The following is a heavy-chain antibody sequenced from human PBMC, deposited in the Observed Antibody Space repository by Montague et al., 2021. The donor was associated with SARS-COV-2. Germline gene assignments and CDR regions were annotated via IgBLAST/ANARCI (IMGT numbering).Heavy chain of an antibody. J-gene: IGHJ6*03. CDR2: ISYSGRT. Sequence: SETLSLTCTVSGGSVSSSPYYWGWIRQPPGRGLEWVGSISYSGRTYFXXXLKSRLTISVDSSESQFSLRLSSVTAADTAVYYCASSYYYGSGTYVYNYYMDVWGKGTTVTVS. CDR3: ASSYYYGSGTYVYNYYMDV. D-gene: IGHD3-10*01. CDR1: GGSVSSSPYY. V-gene: IGHV4-39*01.